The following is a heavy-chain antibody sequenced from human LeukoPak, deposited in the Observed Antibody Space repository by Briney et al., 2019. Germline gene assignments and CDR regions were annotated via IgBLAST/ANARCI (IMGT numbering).Heavy chain of an antibody. D-gene: IGHD6-13*01. V-gene: IGHV3-21*01. Sequence: GGSLRLSCAASGFTFSRNAMNWVRQARGKGLEWVSFISSSSNYMSYADSVKGRFTISRDNAKNSLYLQMNSLRAEDTAVYYCARPLDSSNNYFDYWGQGTLVTVSA. CDR1: GFTFSRNA. CDR3: ARPLDSSNNYFDY. CDR2: ISSSSNYM. J-gene: IGHJ4*02.